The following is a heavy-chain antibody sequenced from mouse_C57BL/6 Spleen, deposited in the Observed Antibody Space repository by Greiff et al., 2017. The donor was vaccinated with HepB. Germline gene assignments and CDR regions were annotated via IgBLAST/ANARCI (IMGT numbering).Heavy chain of an antibody. CDR2: FYPGSGSI. J-gene: IGHJ4*01. V-gene: IGHV1-62-2*01. D-gene: IGHD1-1*01. CDR1: GYTFTEYT. Sequence: QVQLKESGAELVKPGASVKLSCKASGYTFTEYTIHWVKQRSGQGLEWIGWFYPGSGSIKYNEKFKDKATLTADKSSSTVYMELSRMTSEDSAVYFCARHEGYYYGSSGYAMDYWGQGTSVTVSS. CDR3: ARHEGYYYGSSGYAMDY.